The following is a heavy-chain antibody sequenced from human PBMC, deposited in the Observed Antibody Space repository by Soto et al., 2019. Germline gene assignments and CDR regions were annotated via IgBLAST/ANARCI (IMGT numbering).Heavy chain of an antibody. J-gene: IGHJ6*02. V-gene: IGHV4-38-2*02. CDR3: AREGYSYGYYSGYYHSGMAV. D-gene: IGHD5-18*01. CDR2: IYHSGST. CDR1: GYSISSGYY. Sequence: SETLSRTCAVSGYSISSGYYWGWIRQPPGKGLEWIGSIYHSGSTYYNPSLKSRVTISVGTSNNQFSLKLSSVTAADTAVYYCAREGYSYGYYSGYYHSGMAVWG.